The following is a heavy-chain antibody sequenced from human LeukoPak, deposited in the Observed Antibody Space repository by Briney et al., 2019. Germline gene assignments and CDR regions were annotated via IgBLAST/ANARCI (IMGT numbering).Heavy chain of an antibody. CDR2: IYSGGST. V-gene: IGHV3-66*02. CDR1: GFTVSSNY. D-gene: IGHD3-3*01. CDR3: ARDSDFWSGYYPSFDY. J-gene: IGHJ4*02. Sequence: PGGSLRLSCAASGFTVSSNYMSWVRQAPGKGLEWVSVIYSGGSTYYADSVKGRSTISRDNSKNTLYLQMNSLRAEDTAVYYCARDSDFWSGYYPSFDYWGQGTLVTVSS.